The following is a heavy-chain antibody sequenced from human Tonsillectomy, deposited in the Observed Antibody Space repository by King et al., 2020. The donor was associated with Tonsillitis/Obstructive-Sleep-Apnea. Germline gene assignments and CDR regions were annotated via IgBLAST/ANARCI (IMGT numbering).Heavy chain of an antibody. CDR3: ARDLGAIFGVVNFDY. Sequence: VQLVESGGGLVQPGGSLRLSCAASGFTFSNYKLNWVRQAPGKGLEWVSYITSSSSTIYYADSVKGRFTISRDNAKNSLYLQMNSLRDEDTAVYYCARDLGAIFGVVNFDYWGQGTLVTVSS. CDR2: ITSSSSTI. D-gene: IGHD3-3*01. J-gene: IGHJ4*02. CDR1: GFTFSNYK. V-gene: IGHV3-48*02.